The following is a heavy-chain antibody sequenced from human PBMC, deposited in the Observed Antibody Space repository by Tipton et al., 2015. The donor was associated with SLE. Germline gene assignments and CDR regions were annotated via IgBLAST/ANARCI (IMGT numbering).Heavy chain of an antibody. CDR2: ISSSSTYI. J-gene: IGHJ6*02. CDR1: GFTFNNYI. Sequence: GSLRLSCTASGFTFNNYIMNWIRQAPGKGLEWVSSISSSSTYIYYADSVKGRFTISRDNSNKSLFLQMKSLRSEDTAVYYCATLITMIVSRGYGMDVWGQGTTVTVSS. D-gene: IGHD3-22*01. CDR3: ATLITMIVSRGYGMDV. V-gene: IGHV3-21*03.